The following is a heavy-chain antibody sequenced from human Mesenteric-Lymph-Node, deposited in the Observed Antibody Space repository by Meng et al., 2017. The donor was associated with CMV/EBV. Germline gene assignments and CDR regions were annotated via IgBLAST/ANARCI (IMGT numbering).Heavy chain of an antibody. J-gene: IGHJ4*02. D-gene: IGHD2-2*01. CDR2: ISARGDTI. CDR3: AKDLPPAGLVPGAKDY. Sequence: GESLKISCTPSAFIFSDYDMNWVRQAPGKGLEWVSYISARGDTIHYADSVKGRFTISRDNSRNTLYLQMNSLRAEDTAVFYCAKDLPPAGLVPGAKDYWGQGTLVTVSS. V-gene: IGHV3-48*03. CDR1: AFIFSDYD.